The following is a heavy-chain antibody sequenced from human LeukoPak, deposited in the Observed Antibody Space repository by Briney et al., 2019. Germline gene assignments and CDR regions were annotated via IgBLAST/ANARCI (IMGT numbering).Heavy chain of an antibody. CDR1: GGSLSGFY. D-gene: IGHD3-3*01. Sequence: SETLSLTCTVSGGSLSGFYWTWIRQPPGKGLEYIGYIYNLRTNYNPSLKSRVTISVDTSKNHFSLRLSSVTAADTAVYYCARGLEYYDFWSGNWFDPWGQGTLVTVSS. V-gene: IGHV4-59*01. J-gene: IGHJ5*02. CDR2: IYNLRT. CDR3: ARGLEYYDFWSGNWFDP.